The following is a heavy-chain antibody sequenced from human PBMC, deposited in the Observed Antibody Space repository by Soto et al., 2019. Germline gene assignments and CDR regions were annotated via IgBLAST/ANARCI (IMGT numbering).Heavy chain of an antibody. Sequence: QVQLVQSGAEVKKPGSSVKVSCKASGDTFNFYTINWERQAPGLGLEWMGRFNPILSFSNSALKFQGRVTLTADKSTSTAYMVLSSLRSEDRAIYYCATSVGSGSRAFDYWGQGALVTVSS. CDR3: ATSVGSGSRAFDY. CDR1: GDTFNFYT. J-gene: IGHJ4*02. CDR2: FNPILSFS. D-gene: IGHD3-10*01. V-gene: IGHV1-69*02.